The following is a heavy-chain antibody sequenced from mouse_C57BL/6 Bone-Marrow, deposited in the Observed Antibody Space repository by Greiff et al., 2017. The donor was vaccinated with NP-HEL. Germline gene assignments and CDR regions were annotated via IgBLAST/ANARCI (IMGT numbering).Heavy chain of an antibody. CDR3: ARGGLGDWYFDV. CDR2: SRNKANDYTT. CDR1: GFTFSDFY. D-gene: IGHD1-1*02. J-gene: IGHJ1*03. Sequence: EVKLMESGGGLVQSGRSLRLSCATSGFTFSDFYMEWVRQAPGKGLEWIAASRNKANDYTTEYSASVKGRFIVSRDTSQSILYLQMNALRAEDTAIYYCARGGLGDWYFDVWGTGTTVTVSS. V-gene: IGHV7-1*01.